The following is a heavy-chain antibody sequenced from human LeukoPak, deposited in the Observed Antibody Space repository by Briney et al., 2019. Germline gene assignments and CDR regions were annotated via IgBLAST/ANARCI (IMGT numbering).Heavy chain of an antibody. V-gene: IGHV3-48*02. Sequence: GGALRLPLAASGITFPSYNMNRGRQGPGEGLEWVSYISSSSSTIHYADSVKGRFTISRDNANNSLYLQMNFLRDDDTAVYFCATGELGGASWGQGTLVTVSS. CDR3: ATGELGGAS. J-gene: IGHJ5*02. D-gene: IGHD3-16*01. CDR2: ISSSSSTI. CDR1: GITFPSYN.